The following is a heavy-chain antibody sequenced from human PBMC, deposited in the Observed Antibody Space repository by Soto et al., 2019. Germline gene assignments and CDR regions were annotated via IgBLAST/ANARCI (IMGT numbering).Heavy chain of an antibody. Sequence: QVQLQESGPGLVKPSETLSLTCTVSGGSITSYYWSWIRQPPGKGLEWCGYVFYSGITGYNPSLKSRVTIIVDASKNLFSLKLISVTAAATAVYYCARAQNGSPYFDYGGQGTLVTVSS. J-gene: IGHJ4*02. V-gene: IGHV4-59*01. D-gene: IGHD1-26*01. CDR1: GGSITSYY. CDR2: VFYSGIT. CDR3: ARAQNGSPYFDY.